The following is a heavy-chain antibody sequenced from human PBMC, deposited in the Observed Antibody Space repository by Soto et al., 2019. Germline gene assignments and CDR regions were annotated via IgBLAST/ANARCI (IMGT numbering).Heavy chain of an antibody. D-gene: IGHD3-22*01. J-gene: IGHJ4*02. CDR2: INHSGST. CDR3: ARGHYYYDSSGYYHPPAY. Sequence: SETLSLTCAVYGGSFRGYYWSWIRQPPGKGLEWIGEINHSGSTNYNPSLKSRVTISVDTSKNQFSLKLSSVTAADTAVYYCARGHYYYDSSGYYHPPAYWGQGTLLPVS. V-gene: IGHV4-34*01. CDR1: GGSFRGYY.